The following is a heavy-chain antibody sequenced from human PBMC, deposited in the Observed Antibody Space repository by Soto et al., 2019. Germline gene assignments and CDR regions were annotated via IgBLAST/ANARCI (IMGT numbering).Heavy chain of an antibody. CDR3: ARVTITFGGVIVRGFDY. Sequence: QVQLVQSGAEVKKPGASVKVSCKASGYTFTSYGISWVRQAPGQGLEWMGWISAYNGNTNYAQKLQGRVTMTTDTTTSTAYLELRSLRSDDTAVYYCARVTITFGGVIVRGFDYWGQGTLVTVSS. D-gene: IGHD3-16*02. CDR2: ISAYNGNT. V-gene: IGHV1-18*04. CDR1: GYTFTSYG. J-gene: IGHJ4*02.